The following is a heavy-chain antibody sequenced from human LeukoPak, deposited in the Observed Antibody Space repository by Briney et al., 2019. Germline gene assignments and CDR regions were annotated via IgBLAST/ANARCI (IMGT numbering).Heavy chain of an antibody. CDR2: ISGSGGST. V-gene: IGHV3-23*01. D-gene: IGHD3-22*01. Sequence: GGSLRLSCAASGFTFSSYAMSWVRQAPGKGLEWVSAISGSGGSTYYADSVKGRFTISRDNSKNTLYLQMNSLRAEDTAVYYCAKVGSYYYDSSGYYAGYYFDYWGQGTLVTVSS. CDR1: GFTFSSYA. CDR3: AKVGSYYYDSSGYYAGYYFDY. J-gene: IGHJ4*02.